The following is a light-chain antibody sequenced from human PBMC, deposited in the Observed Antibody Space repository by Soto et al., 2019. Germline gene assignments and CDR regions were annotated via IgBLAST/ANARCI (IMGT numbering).Light chain of an antibody. V-gene: IGKV3-20*01. CDR2: GSY. CDR3: QLYRDSLSIN. J-gene: IGKJ5*01. CDR1: QSVSGNY. Sequence: ERVLTQSPGTLSLSPLETVTLSCRSSQSVSGNYLTWYQHKPGQAPRLLIHGSYFRATCVPDRFSGSGSGTDFSLTISRLEPEDFAVYYCQLYRDSLSINFGQGTRLEIK.